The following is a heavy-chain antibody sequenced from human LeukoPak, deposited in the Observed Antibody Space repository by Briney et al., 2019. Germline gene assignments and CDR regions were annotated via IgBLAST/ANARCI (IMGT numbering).Heavy chain of an antibody. V-gene: IGHV4-34*01. J-gene: IGHJ6*02. Sequence: SETLSLTCAVYGGSFSGYYWSWIRQPPGNGLEWIGEINHSGSTNYNPSLKSRVTISVDTSKNQFSLKLSSVTAADTAVYYCARLPFTEHMTTGSPAHYYGMDVWGQGTTVTVSS. D-gene: IGHD4-4*01. CDR2: INHSGST. CDR1: GGSFSGYY. CDR3: ARLPFTEHMTTGSPAHYYGMDV.